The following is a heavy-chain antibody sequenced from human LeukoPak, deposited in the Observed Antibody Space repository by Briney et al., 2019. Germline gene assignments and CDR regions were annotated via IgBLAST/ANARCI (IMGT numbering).Heavy chain of an antibody. V-gene: IGHV4-34*01. D-gene: IGHD2-15*01. CDR1: GGSFSGYY. J-gene: IGHJ6*04. Sequence: SETLSLTCAVYGGSFSGYYWSWIRQPPGKGLEWIGEINHSGSTNYNPSLKSRVTISVDTSKNQFSLKLSSVTAADTAVYYCAGDNFRYCSGGSCFLNPTTSYGMDVWGKGTTVTVSS. CDR3: AGDNFRYCSGGSCFLNPTTSYGMDV. CDR2: INHSGST.